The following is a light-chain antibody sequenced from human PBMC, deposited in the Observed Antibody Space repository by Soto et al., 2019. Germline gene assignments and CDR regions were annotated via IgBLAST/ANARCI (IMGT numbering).Light chain of an antibody. Sequence: QSALTQPASVSGSPGQSITISCTGTSSDVGGYNYVSWYQQHPGKAPKLMIYEVSNRPSGVSNRFSGSKSGNTASLTISGLQAEDEADYYCSSCTSSSTLHWVFGGGTQLTVL. CDR3: SSCTSSSTLHWV. CDR2: EVS. J-gene: IGLJ3*02. V-gene: IGLV2-14*01. CDR1: SSDVGGYNY.